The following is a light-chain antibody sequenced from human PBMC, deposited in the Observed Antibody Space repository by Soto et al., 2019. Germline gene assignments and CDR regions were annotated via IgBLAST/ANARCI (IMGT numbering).Light chain of an antibody. J-gene: IGKJ1*01. CDR3: QQDNNWPT. V-gene: IGKV3-15*01. Sequence: EIEMVERPAILIVSPGERATLSCRASQSVSSNLAWYQQKPGQAPRLLIYGASTRATGIPARFSGSGSGTEFTLTISSLQSEDFAVYYCQQDNNWPTFGQGTKV. CDR1: QSVSSN. CDR2: GAS.